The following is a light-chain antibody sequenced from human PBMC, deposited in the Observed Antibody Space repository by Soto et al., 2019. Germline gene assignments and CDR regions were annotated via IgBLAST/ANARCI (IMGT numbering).Light chain of an antibody. CDR2: GVS. Sequence: EIVMTQSPATLSVSPGQRATLSCRASQSVNTNLAWYQHKPGRAPRLLIHGVSTRATAIPARFSGSGSGTEFTLTISSLQSEDFAVYYCQQYNNWRTFGQGTKV. CDR3: QQYNNWRT. J-gene: IGKJ1*01. V-gene: IGKV3-15*01. CDR1: QSVNTN.